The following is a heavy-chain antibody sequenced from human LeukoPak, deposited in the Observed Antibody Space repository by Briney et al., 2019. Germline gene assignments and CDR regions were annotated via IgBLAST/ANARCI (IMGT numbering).Heavy chain of an antibody. V-gene: IGHV1-8*01. D-gene: IGHD3-3*01. J-gene: IGHJ6*02. CDR3: ARVSIGDFWSGYFFGYYGMDV. CDR2: MNPNSGNT. CDR1: GYTFTSYD. Sequence: GASVKVSCKASGYTFTSYDINWVRQATGQGLEWMGWMNPNSGNTGYAQKFQGRVTTTRNTSISTAYMELSSLRSEDTAVYYCARVSIGDFWSGYFFGYYGMDVWGQGTTVTVSS.